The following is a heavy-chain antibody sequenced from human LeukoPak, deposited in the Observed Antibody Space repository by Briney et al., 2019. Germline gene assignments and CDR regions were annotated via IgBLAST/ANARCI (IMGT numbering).Heavy chain of an antibody. J-gene: IGHJ4*02. Sequence: ASVKVSCKVSGYTFTDYYMHWVQQAPGKGLEWMGLVDPEDGETIYAEKFQGRVTITADTSTDTAYMELSSLRSGDTAVYYCATDRDGYKFDYWGQGTLVTVSS. CDR3: ATDRDGYKFDY. CDR1: GYTFTDYY. CDR2: VDPEDGET. V-gene: IGHV1-69-2*01. D-gene: IGHD5-24*01.